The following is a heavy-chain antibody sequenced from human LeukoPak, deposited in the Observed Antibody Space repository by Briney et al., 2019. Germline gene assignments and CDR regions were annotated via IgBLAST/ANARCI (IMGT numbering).Heavy chain of an antibody. J-gene: IGHJ3*02. CDR3: ARTKGGPASTWAFDI. CDR1: GFTFSSYS. CDR2: ISGSSNYI. D-gene: IGHD6-13*01. Sequence: GGSLRLSCVASGFTFSSYSMNWVRQAPGKGLEWLSSISGSSNYIYYADSMKGRFTISRDNAKNALYLQMNSLRAEDTALYYCARTKGGPASTWAFDIWGQGTMVTVSS. V-gene: IGHV3-21*06.